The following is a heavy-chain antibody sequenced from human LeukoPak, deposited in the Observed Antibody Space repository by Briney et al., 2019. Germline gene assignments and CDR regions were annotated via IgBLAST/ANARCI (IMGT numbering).Heavy chain of an antibody. D-gene: IGHD3-22*01. V-gene: IGHV4-59*01. CDR1: GGSISSYY. J-gene: IGHJ4*02. Sequence: PSETLSLTCTVSGGSISSYYWSWIRQPPGKGLEWIGYIYYSGSTMYNPSLKSRATISMDTSKHHFSLKLSSVTAADTAVYYCARDTRSYDSSGYYFFDFWGQGTLVTVSS. CDR3: ARDTRSYDSSGYYFFDF. CDR2: IYYSGST.